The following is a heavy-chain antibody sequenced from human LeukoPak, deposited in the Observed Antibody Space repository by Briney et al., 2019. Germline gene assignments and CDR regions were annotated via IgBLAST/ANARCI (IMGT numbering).Heavy chain of an antibody. V-gene: IGHV3-23*01. D-gene: IGHD3-9*01. J-gene: IGHJ4*02. CDR1: GFSFSTCA. CDR2: IIVPGGTT. Sequence: GGSLSLSCAPSGFSFSTCAMGWVRRAPGKGRGWASLIIVPGGTTYYADSVKGRFTISRDNSKNTLYLQMNSLRAEDTAVYYCAKSPRDFDWLLSPPYYFDYWGQGTLVTVSS. CDR3: AKSPRDFDWLLSPPYYFDY.